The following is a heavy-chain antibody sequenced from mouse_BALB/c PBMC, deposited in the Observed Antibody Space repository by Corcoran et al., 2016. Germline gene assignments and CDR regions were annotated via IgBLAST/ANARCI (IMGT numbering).Heavy chain of an antibody. V-gene: IGHV8-12*01. D-gene: IGHD2-1*01. J-gene: IGHJ4*01. CDR1: GFSLCTYGTA. CDR2: IGSDDNK. CDR3: ANRNYQAAMDY. Sequence: QVMLKESGPGILQPSQTLSLTCSFSGFSLCTYGTARHWIRQPSGKSLEWLAQIGSDDNKLDNPFLKSRITISKDTSNSQVFPKITSVDTEDSATYDCANRNYQAAMDYWGQGTSVTVSS.